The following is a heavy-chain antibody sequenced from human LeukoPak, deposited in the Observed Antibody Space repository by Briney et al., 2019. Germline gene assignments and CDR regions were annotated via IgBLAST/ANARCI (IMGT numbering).Heavy chain of an antibody. J-gene: IGHJ4*02. CDR1: GGSISSSNW. Sequence: SETLSLTCAVSGGSISSSNWWSWVRQPPGKGLEWIGEIYHSGSTNYNPSLKSRVTISVDKSTNQFSMKLSSVTAADTALYYCARGYSGGYYCSGGRCYPSRQHFFDYWGQGTLVTVSS. D-gene: IGHD2-15*01. CDR3: ARGYSGGYYCSGGRCYPSRQHFFDY. CDR2: IYHSGST. V-gene: IGHV4-4*02.